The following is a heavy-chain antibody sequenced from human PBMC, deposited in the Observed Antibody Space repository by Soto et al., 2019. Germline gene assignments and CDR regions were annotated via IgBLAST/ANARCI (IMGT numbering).Heavy chain of an antibody. J-gene: IGHJ4*02. V-gene: IGHV4-30-2*06. CDR1: GASISYGGFS. Sequence: SETLSLTCTVSGASISYGGFSWSWIRQSPGKGLEWIGYISHLENTYLHPSFKSRLTMSIDRTRNQFSLKLSSVTAADMAVYYCTRGGGYDSFDYWGQGVLVTVSS. CDR3: TRGGGYDSFDY. D-gene: IGHD5-12*01. CDR2: ISHLENT.